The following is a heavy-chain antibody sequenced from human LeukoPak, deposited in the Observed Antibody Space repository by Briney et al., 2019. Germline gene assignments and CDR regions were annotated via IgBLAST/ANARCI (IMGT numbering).Heavy chain of an antibody. Sequence: ASVKVSCKASGYTFTSYYMHWVRQAPGQGLEWMGIINPSGGSTSYAQKFQGRVTMTRDTSTSTVYMELSSLRSEDTAVYYCARDRSTTYYYDSSGYRPQYFDYWGQGTLVTVSS. CDR3: ARDRSTTYYYDSSGYRPQYFDY. CDR1: GYTFTSYY. J-gene: IGHJ4*02. V-gene: IGHV1-46*01. CDR2: INPSGGST. D-gene: IGHD3-22*01.